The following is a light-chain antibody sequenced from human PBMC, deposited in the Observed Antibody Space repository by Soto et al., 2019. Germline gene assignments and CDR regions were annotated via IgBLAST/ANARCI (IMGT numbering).Light chain of an antibody. CDR1: SSDVGGYDY. V-gene: IGLV2-14*01. Sequence: QSALTQPASVSGSPGQSITISCTGTSSDVGGYDYVSWYQQHPGKAPKLMIYDVTYRPSGISNRFSGSKSGNTASLTISGLQAEDEADYYCCSYTSSTSSYVFGTGTQLTVL. J-gene: IGLJ1*01. CDR2: DVT. CDR3: CSYTSSTSSYV.